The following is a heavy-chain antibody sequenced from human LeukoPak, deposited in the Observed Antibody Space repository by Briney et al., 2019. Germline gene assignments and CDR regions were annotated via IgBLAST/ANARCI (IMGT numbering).Heavy chain of an antibody. CDR2: IYYSGST. CDR3: ARIYYYDSSGYYFFDY. D-gene: IGHD3-22*01. V-gene: IGHV4-59*01. Sequence: PSETLSLTCTVSGGSISSYYWSWIRQPLGKGLEWIGYIYYSGSTNYNPSLKSRVTISVDTSKNQFSLKLSSVTAADTAVYYCARIYYYDSSGYYFFDYWGQGTLVTVSS. CDR1: GGSISSYY. J-gene: IGHJ4*02.